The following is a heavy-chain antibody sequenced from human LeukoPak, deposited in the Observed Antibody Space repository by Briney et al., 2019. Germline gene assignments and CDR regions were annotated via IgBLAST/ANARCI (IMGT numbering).Heavy chain of an antibody. CDR3: ARGGYGILTGYYYFDY. V-gene: IGHV1-8*01. J-gene: IGHJ4*02. CDR2: MNPNSGNT. CDR1: GYTFTSYD. Sequence: ASVKVSCKASGYTFTSYDINWVRQATGQGLEWMGWMNPNSGNTGYAQKFQGRVTMTRNTSISTAYMELSSLRSEDTAVYYCARGGYGILTGYYYFDYWGQGTLVTVSS. D-gene: IGHD3-9*01.